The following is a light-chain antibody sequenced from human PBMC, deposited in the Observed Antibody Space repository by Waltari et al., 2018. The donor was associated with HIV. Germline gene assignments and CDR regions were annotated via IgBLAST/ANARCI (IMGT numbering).Light chain of an antibody. CDR2: EVS. J-gene: IGLJ2*01. CDR3: SSYAGSPHVV. CDR1: SSDVGGYNY. Sequence: QSALTQPPSASGSPGQSVTISCTGTSSDVGGYNYVSWYQQHPGKAPKLMIYEVSKRPSGVPDRFSGSKSGNTASLTVSRLQAEDEADYYCSSYAGSPHVVFGGGTKLTVL. V-gene: IGLV2-8*01.